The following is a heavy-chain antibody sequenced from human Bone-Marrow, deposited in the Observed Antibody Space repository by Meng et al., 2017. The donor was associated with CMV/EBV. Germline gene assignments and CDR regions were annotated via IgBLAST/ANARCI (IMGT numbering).Heavy chain of an antibody. J-gene: IGHJ6*02. Sequence: GGSLRLSCAASGFTFSSYGMHWVRQAPGKGLEWVAVIWYDGSNKYYADSVKGRFTISRDNSKDTLYLQMNSLRAEDTAVYYCAKSIIGGKSITIFGVRYYYGMDVWGQGTTVTVSS. CDR3: AKSIIGGKSITIFGVRYYYGMDV. CDR2: IWYDGSNK. CDR1: GFTFSSYG. V-gene: IGHV3-33*06. D-gene: IGHD3-3*01.